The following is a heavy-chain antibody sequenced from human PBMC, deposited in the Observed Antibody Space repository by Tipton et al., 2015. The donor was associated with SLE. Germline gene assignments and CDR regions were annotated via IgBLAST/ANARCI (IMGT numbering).Heavy chain of an antibody. CDR2: IYYSGST. J-gene: IGHJ4*02. CDR1: GGSISSSSYY. CDR3: ASQGSSSGELDY. Sequence: TLSLTCTVSGGSISSSSYYWGWIRQPPGKGLEWIGSIYYSGSTNYNNPSLKSRVTISVDTSKNQFSLKLSSVTAADTAVYYCASQGSSSGELDYWGQGTLVTVSS. D-gene: IGHD6-13*01. V-gene: IGHV4-39*01.